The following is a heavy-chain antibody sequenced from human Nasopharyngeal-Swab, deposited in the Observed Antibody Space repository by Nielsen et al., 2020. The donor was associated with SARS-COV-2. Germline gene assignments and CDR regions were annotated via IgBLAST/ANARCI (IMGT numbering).Heavy chain of an antibody. CDR2: IEFDGTNK. CDR3: SAVPPGNMNWFDP. J-gene: IGHJ5*02. Sequence: GESLKISCAASGFTFSLSGMHWIRQAPGKGLEWVAFIEFDGTNKYYADSLKGRFTISRDNSKRTLFLHMNSLRSEDTAVYYCSAVPPGNMNWFDPWGQGTLVTVSS. D-gene: IGHD6-19*01. V-gene: IGHV3-30*02. CDR1: GFTFSLSG.